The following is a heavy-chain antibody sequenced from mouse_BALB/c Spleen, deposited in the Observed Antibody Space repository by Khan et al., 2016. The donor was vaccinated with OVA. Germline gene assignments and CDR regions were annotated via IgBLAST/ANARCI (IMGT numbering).Heavy chain of an antibody. CDR1: GYTFTSYT. CDR3: VRDGAYHRNDGWFAY. V-gene: IGHV1-4*01. J-gene: IGHJ3*01. CDR2: INPSNGYT. D-gene: IGHD2-14*01. Sequence: VQLQQSGAELARPGASVKMSCKASGYTFTSYTIHWIKLRPGQGLEWIGFINPSNGYTNYNQKFKDKATLTADKSSTTVYLPLSSLTSDDAAVYNCVRDGAYHRNDGWFAYWGQGTLVTVSA.